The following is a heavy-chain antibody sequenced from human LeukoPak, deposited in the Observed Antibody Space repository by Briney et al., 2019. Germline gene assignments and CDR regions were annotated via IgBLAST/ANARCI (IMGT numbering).Heavy chain of an antibody. CDR2: ISSSSSYI. J-gene: IGHJ4*02. Sequence: PGGSLRLSCVASGFTFSSYAMGWVRQAPGKGLEWVSSISSSSSYIYYADSVKGRFTISRDNAKNSLYLQMNSLRAEDTAVYYCARGPPDYDFWSGYYFSTTSFDYWGQGTLVTVSS. D-gene: IGHD3-3*01. CDR1: GFTFSSYA. CDR3: ARGPPDYDFWSGYYFSTTSFDY. V-gene: IGHV3-21*01.